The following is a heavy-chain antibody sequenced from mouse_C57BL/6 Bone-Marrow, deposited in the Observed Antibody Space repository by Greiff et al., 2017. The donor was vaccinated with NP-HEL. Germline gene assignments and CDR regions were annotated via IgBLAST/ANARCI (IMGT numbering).Heavy chain of an antibody. V-gene: IGHV14-3*01. CDR3: ASSRGLGRDYYAMDY. Sequence: VQLQQSVAELVRPGASVKLSCTASCFNIKNTYMHWVKQRPEQGLEWIGRIDPANGNTKYAPKFQGKATITADPSSNTAYLQLSSLTSEDTAIYYCASSRGLGRDYYAMDYWGQGTSVTVSS. CDR1: CFNIKNTY. J-gene: IGHJ4*01. CDR2: IDPANGNT. D-gene: IGHD4-1*01.